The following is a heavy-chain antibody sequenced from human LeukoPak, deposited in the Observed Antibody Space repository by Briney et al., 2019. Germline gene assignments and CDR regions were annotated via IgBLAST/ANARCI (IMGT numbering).Heavy chain of an antibody. Sequence: PGGSLRLSCATSQFKFNNYGMTWVRQAPVKGLEWVSSITGSGGRTQYADSVQGRFTISRDNSKNTLYLQMNSLRAEDTAVYYCAKDPNGDYIGTFDIWGQGTMVTVSS. J-gene: IGHJ3*02. CDR1: QFKFNNYG. CDR3: AKDPNGDYIGTFDI. D-gene: IGHD4-17*01. CDR2: ITGSGGRT. V-gene: IGHV3-23*01.